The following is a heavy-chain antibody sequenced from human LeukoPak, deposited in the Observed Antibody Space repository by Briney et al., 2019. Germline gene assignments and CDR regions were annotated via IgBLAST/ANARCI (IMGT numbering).Heavy chain of an antibody. J-gene: IGHJ3*02. CDR2: ITNGGSTI. D-gene: IGHD3-22*01. Sequence: GGPLRLSCAASGFTFSDYNMNWVRQAPGKGLEWVSYITNGGSTIHHADSVKGRFTISRDNAKNSLSLQMNSPRADDTAVFYCARDATLSSGWTHDALDIWDQVKMVNVSS. V-gene: IGHV3-11*04. CDR1: GFTFSDYN. CDR3: ARDATLSSGWTHDALDI.